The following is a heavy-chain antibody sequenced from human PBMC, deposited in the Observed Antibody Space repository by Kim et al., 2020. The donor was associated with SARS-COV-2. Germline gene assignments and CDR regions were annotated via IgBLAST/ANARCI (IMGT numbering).Heavy chain of an antibody. V-gene: IGHV3-30*01. D-gene: IGHD3-22*01. CDR3: ARDSRTYYYDPGVGY. J-gene: IGHJ4*02. Sequence: DSGKGRFTISRDNSKNTLYLQMNSLGAEDTAGYYCARDSRTYYYDPGVGYWGQGTLVTVSS.